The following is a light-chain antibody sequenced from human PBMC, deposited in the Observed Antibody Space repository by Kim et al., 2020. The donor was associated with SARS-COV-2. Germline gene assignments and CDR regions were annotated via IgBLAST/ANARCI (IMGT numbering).Light chain of an antibody. CDR3: QTWGSGIRV. V-gene: IGLV4-69*01. CDR1: SGHSSYA. CDR2: VNSDGSH. Sequence: PVKLTCTLSSGHSSYAIAWHQQQPEKGPRYLMKVNSDGSHSKGDGIPDRFSGSSSGAERYLTISSLQSEDEADYYCQTWGSGIRVFGGGTQLTVL. J-gene: IGLJ3*02.